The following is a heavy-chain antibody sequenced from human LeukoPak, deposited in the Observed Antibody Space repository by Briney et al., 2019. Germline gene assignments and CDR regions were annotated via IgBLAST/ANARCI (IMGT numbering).Heavy chain of an antibody. CDR1: GFTFSSYA. CDR3: AKVPLVSPSSGYYY. D-gene: IGHD3-22*01. Sequence: GGSLRLSCAASGFTFSSYAMSWVRQAPGKGLEWVSAISGSGGSTYYADSVKGRFTISRDNSKNTLYLQMNSLGAEDTAVYYCAKVPLVSPSSGYYYWGQGTLVTVSS. V-gene: IGHV3-23*01. J-gene: IGHJ4*02. CDR2: ISGSGGST.